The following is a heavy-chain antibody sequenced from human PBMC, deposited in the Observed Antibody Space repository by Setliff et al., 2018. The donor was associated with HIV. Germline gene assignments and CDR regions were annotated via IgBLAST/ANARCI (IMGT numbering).Heavy chain of an antibody. D-gene: IGHD3-16*01. CDR2: INPGGGST. Sequence: ASVKVSCKASGYTFTSYYMHWVRQAPGQGLEWMGVINPGGGSTTYAQKFQGRVTMTRDTSTSTVYMELSSLSSQDTAMYYCARGWGGQDSYYYGMDVWGQGTTVTVSS. CDR3: ARGWGGQDSYYYGMDV. V-gene: IGHV1-46*01. CDR1: GYTFTSYY. J-gene: IGHJ6*02.